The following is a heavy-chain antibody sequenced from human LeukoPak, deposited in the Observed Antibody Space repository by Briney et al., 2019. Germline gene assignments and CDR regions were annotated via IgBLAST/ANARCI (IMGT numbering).Heavy chain of an antibody. CDR3: ARDPGWGAVDI. J-gene: IGHJ3*02. CDR1: GFTFSTSW. CDR2: IHQDGSAE. Sequence: GGSLRLSCAASGFTFSTSWMTWVRQAPGKGLEWVANIHQDGSAEYYVDSVKGRFTISRDNTQNSLYLQMNTLRSDDTALYYCARDPGWGAVDIWGQGTMATVSS. D-gene: IGHD6-19*01. V-gene: IGHV3-7*04.